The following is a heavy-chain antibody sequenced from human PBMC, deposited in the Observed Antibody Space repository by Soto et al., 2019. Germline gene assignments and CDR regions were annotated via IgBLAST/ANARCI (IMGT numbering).Heavy chain of an antibody. CDR3: ARGLCTGRHYPGGWYYFDS. Sequence: QVQLQQSGAGLLKPSETLSLTCAVYGESFSGYIWTWIRQTPGKGLQWIGQINHSGSASYNPSLKSRGPLSEQRPNSRFSPGQSSGSATDTAVYYCARGLCTGRHYPGGWYYFDSWGHGTLVAVSS. D-gene: IGHD6-19*01. CDR2: INHSGSA. J-gene: IGHJ4*01. CDR1: GESFSGYI. V-gene: IGHV4-34*01.